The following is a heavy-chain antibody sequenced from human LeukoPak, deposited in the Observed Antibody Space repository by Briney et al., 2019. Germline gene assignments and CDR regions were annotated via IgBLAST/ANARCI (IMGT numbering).Heavy chain of an antibody. CDR2: IIHILGAP. J-gene: IGHJ4*02. CDR1: GGTFINYA. Sequence: SVKVSCKTSGGTFINYALSWLRQAPGQGREWMGRIIHILGAPNYAKKFKGRVTITADKSTSTAYLELSSLRSEDTAVYYCARGTYSGSYFDYWGQGTLVTVSS. D-gene: IGHD1-26*01. V-gene: IGHV1-69*04. CDR3: ARGTYSGSYFDY.